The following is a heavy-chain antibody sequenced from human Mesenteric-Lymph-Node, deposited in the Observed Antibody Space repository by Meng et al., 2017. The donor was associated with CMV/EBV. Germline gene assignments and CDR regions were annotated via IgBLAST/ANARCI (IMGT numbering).Heavy chain of an antibody. CDR3: ARGEGLRYFDWLFHY. CDR2: IYHSGST. J-gene: IGHJ4*02. V-gene: IGHV4-38-2*02. CDR1: HYSISSGYY. D-gene: IGHD3-9*01. Sequence: SETLSLTCTVSHYSISSGYYWGWIRQPPGRGLEWIGSIYHSGSTYFNPSLKSRVTMSVDTSKNQFSLRLNSATAADTAVYYCARGEGLRYFDWLFHYWGQGTLVTVSS.